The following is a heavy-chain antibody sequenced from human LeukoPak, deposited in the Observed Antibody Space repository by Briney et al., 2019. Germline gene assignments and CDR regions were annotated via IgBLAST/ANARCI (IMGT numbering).Heavy chain of an antibody. D-gene: IGHD3-10*01. Sequence: ASVKVSCKASGYTFTSYYMHWVRQAPGQGLEWMGIINPSGGSTSYAQKFQGRVTMTRDTSTSTVYMELSSLRSEDTAVYYCARDSQDYYGSGSGFDYWGQGTLVNVSS. V-gene: IGHV1-46*01. CDR2: INPSGGST. J-gene: IGHJ4*02. CDR3: ARDSQDYYGSGSGFDY. CDR1: GYTFTSYY.